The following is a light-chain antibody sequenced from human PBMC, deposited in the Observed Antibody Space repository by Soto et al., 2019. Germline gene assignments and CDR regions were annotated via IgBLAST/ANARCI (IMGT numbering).Light chain of an antibody. Sequence: DIPMTQSPSSLSASVGDRVTITCRTSQSVSIYVNWYQQKPGKAPILLIYASSSLQSGVPSRFSGSGSGTDFTLTISSLQPEDFATYSCQQLNSYPLTFGGGTKVDIK. CDR2: ASS. CDR3: QQLNSYPLT. V-gene: IGKV1-39*01. J-gene: IGKJ4*01. CDR1: QSVSIY.